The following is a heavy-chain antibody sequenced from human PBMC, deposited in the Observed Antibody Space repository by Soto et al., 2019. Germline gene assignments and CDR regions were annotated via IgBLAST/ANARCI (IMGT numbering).Heavy chain of an antibody. CDR3: ARGIHAFDI. Sequence: TLSLTCTVSGDSISSYYWSWIRQPPGKGLEWIGYIYYSGSTNYNPSLKSRVTISVDTSKNQFSLKLSSVTAADTAVYYCARGIHAFDIWGQGTMVTVSS. V-gene: IGHV4-59*01. CDR1: GDSISSYY. CDR2: IYYSGST. J-gene: IGHJ3*02.